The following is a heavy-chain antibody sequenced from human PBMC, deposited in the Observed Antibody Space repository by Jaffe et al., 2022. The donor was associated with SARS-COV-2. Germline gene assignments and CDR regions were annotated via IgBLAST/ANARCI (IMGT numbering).Heavy chain of an antibody. CDR2: IKQDGSEK. V-gene: IGHV3-7*03. CDR1: GFTFSSYW. D-gene: IGHD5-12*01. CDR3: AREFEYSGYDWSLSSRLPYYYYGMDV. Sequence: EVQLVESGGGLVQPGGSLRLSCAASGFTFSSYWMSWVRQAPGKGLEWVANIKQDGSEKYYVDSVKGRFTISRDNAKNSLYLQMNSLRAEDTAVYYCAREFEYSGYDWSLSSRLPYYYYGMDVWGQGTTVTVSS. J-gene: IGHJ6*02.